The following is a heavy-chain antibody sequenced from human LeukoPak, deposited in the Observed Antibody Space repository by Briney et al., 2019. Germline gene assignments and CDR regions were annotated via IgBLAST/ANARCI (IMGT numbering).Heavy chain of an antibody. CDR2: IKQDGSEK. D-gene: IGHD1/OR15-1a*01. J-gene: IGHJ3*02. V-gene: IGHV3-7*03. CDR3: TKDRYLTTTWGYAFDI. CDR1: GFTFSSYW. Sequence: GGSLRLSCAASGFTFSSYWMSWVRQAPGKGLEWVANIKQDGSEKYYVDSVKGRFTISRDNAKDSLYLQMNSLRPEDTALYYCTKDRYLTTTWGYAFDIWGQGTLVTVSS.